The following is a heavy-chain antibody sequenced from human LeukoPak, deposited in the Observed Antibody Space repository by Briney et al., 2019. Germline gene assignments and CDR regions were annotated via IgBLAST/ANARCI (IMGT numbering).Heavy chain of an antibody. CDR3: ARGGTDIVVVPAAIPVRYNWFDP. J-gene: IGHJ5*02. CDR2: INHSGST. CDR1: GGSFSGYY. V-gene: IGHV4-34*01. Sequence: SETLSLTCAVYGGSFSGYYWSWIRQPPGKGLEWIGEINHSGSTNYNPSLKSRATISVDTSKNQFSLKLSSVTAADTAVYYCARGGTDIVVVPAAIPVRYNWFDPWGQGTLVTVSS. D-gene: IGHD2-2*02.